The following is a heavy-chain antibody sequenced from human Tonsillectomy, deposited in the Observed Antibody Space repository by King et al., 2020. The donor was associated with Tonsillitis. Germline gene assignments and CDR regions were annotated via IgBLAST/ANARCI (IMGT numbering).Heavy chain of an antibody. V-gene: IGHV3-23*04. D-gene: IGHD3-10*01. Sequence: EVQLVESGGGLVQPGGSLRVSCAASGFTFSSYAINWVRQAPGKGLEWVSVISGSGDSTYYGDSVKGRFTISRDNSNNMVYLQMNSLRAEDTAVYYCAKARRKVRGIGISNLFDSGGQGTLVTVSS. CDR3: AKARRKVRGIGISNLFDS. CDR2: ISGSGDST. J-gene: IGHJ4*02. CDR1: GFTFSSYA.